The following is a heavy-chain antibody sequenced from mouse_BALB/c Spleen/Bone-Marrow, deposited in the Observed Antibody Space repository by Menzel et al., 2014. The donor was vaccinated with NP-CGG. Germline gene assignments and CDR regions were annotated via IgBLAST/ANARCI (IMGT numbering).Heavy chain of an antibody. CDR3: ATLTTVVDAMDY. J-gene: IGHJ4*01. Sequence: EVQLQQSGAELVKPGASVKLSCTASGFNIKDTYMHWVKQRPEQGLEWIGRIDPANGNTKYDPKLQGKATITAKTSSNTACLQLSSLTSEDTAVYYCATLTTVVDAMDYWGQGTSVTVSS. D-gene: IGHD1-1*01. CDR1: GFNIKDTY. V-gene: IGHV14-3*02. CDR2: IDPANGNT.